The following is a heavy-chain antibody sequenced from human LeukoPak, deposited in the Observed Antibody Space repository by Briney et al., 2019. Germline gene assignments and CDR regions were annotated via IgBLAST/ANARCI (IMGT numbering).Heavy chain of an antibody. D-gene: IGHD2-21*02. CDR3: AGGIVVVTALDY. J-gene: IGHJ4*02. CDR1: GFTFSSYS. V-gene: IGHV3-21*01. Sequence: GGSLRLSCAASGFTFSSYSMRWVRQAPGKGLEWVSSISSSSSYVYYADSVKGRFTISRDNAKNSLYLQMNSLRAEDTAVYYCAGGIVVVTALDYWGQGTLVTVSS. CDR2: ISSSSSYV.